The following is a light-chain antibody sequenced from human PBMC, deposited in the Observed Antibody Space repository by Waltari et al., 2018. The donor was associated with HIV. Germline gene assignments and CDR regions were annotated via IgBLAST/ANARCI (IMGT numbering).Light chain of an antibody. CDR3: CSYAGITTWV. V-gene: IGLV2-23*02. CDR1: SNDLGRYDL. CDR2: DVT. J-gene: IGLJ3*02. Sequence: QSALTQPASVSGSPGQSITISCTGTSNDLGRYDLVSWYQHQPGRAPQLIIYDVTKWPSGVSHRFSGSTSGATASLPISGLQAEDEADYYCCSYAGITTWVFGGGTKVTVL.